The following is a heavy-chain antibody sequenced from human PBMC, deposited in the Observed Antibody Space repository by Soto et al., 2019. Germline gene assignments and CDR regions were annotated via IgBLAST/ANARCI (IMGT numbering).Heavy chain of an antibody. CDR3: AGRSYGARFDY. CDR1: GFTFSSYS. Sequence: GGSLRLSCAASGFTFSSYSMNWVRQAPGKGLEWVSYISSSSSTIYYADSVKGRFTISRDNAKDSLYLQMNSLRAEDTAVYYCAGRSYGARFDYWGQGTLVTVSS. D-gene: IGHD1-26*01. CDR2: ISSSSSTI. J-gene: IGHJ4*02. V-gene: IGHV3-48*01.